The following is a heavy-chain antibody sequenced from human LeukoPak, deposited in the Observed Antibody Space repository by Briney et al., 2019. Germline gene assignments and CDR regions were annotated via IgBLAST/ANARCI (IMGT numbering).Heavy chain of an antibody. D-gene: IGHD2-2*01. V-gene: IGHV1-58*02. Sequence: SVKVSCKASGFTFTSSAMQWVRQARGQRLEWIGWIVVGSGNTNYAQKFQERVTITRDMSTSTVYMELSSLRSEDTAVYYCAAVFCSSTSCYPYFDYWGQGTLVTVSS. CDR2: IVVGSGNT. J-gene: IGHJ4*02. CDR1: GFTFTSSA. CDR3: AAVFCSSTSCYPYFDY.